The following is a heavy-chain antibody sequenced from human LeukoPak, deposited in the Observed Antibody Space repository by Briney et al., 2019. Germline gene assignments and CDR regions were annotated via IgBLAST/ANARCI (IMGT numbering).Heavy chain of an antibody. J-gene: IGHJ4*02. CDR1: GFTFSNYG. D-gene: IGHD2/OR15-2a*01. CDR2: ITASSSST. V-gene: IGHV3-23*01. Sequence: QSGGSLRLSCEASGFTFSNYGMSWVRQAPGKGLEWVSAITASSSSTHDADSVKGRFTISRENSKNTLYLQMNSLRAEDTAVYYCAKDSAKKYDDYWGQGTLVTVSS. CDR3: AKDSAKKYDDY.